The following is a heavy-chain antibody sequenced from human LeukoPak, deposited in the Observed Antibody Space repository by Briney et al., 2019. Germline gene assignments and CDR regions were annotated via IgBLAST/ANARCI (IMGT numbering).Heavy chain of an antibody. D-gene: IGHD6-13*01. J-gene: IGHJ6*02. CDR3: ARDLSSWYEVSYYYGMDV. CDR1: GFTFSSYW. Sequence: GGSLRLSCAASGFTFSSYWMHWVRQAPGKGLVWVSRINSDGSSTSYADSVKGRFTISRDNSKNTLYLQMNSLRAEDTAVYYCARDLSSWYEVSYYYGMDVWGQGTTVTVSS. CDR2: INSDGSST. V-gene: IGHV3-74*01.